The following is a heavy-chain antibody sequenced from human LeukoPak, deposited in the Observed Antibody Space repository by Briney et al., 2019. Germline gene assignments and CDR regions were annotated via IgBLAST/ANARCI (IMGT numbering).Heavy chain of an antibody. CDR3: ARDSHDYVWGSYRSIPFDY. Sequence: PGGSLRLSCAASGFTFSSYAMHWVRQAPGKGLEYVSAISSNGGGTYYANSVKGRFTISRDNSKNTLYLQMGSLRAEDMAVYYCARDSHDYVWGSYRSIPFDYWGQGTLVTVSS. CDR2: ISSNGGGT. CDR1: GFTFSSYA. D-gene: IGHD3-16*02. J-gene: IGHJ4*02. V-gene: IGHV3-64*01.